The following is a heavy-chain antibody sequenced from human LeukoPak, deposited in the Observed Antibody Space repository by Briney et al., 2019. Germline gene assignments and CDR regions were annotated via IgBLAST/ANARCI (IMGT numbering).Heavy chain of an antibody. CDR3: AYSSGYQQH. Sequence: SETLSLTCAVYGGPFSDYYWSWIRQPPGKGLEWIGEINHSGSTNYNPSLKSRVTISVDTSKNQFSLKLISVTAADTALYYCAYSSGYQQHWGQGTLVTVSS. V-gene: IGHV4-34*01. CDR2: INHSGST. CDR1: GGPFSDYY. D-gene: IGHD3-22*01. J-gene: IGHJ1*01.